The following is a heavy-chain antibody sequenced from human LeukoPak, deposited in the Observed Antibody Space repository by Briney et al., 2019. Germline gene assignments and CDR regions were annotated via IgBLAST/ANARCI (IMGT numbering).Heavy chain of an antibody. CDR1: GESFSGYY. CDR3: ATTGGLYAFDI. V-gene: IGHV4-34*01. CDR2: VNHSGST. D-gene: IGHD1-1*01. Sequence: PSETLSLTCAVYGESFSGYYWSWIRQPPGKGLEWIGEVNHSGSTNYNPSLKSRVTISVDTSKNQFSLKLTSVTAADTSVYYCATTGGLYAFDIWGQGTVVTVSS. J-gene: IGHJ3*02.